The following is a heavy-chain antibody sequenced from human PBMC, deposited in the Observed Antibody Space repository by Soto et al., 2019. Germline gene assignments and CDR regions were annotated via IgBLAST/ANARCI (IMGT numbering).Heavy chain of an antibody. J-gene: IGHJ6*02. CDR1: GGSVSSGSYY. CDR2: IYYSGST. Sequence: QVQLQESGPGLVKPSETLSLTCTVSGGSVSSGSYYWNWIRQPPGKGLEWIGYIYYSGSTNYNPSLKSRVTISVDTSKNQFSLKLSSVTAADTAVYYCARVRPDYTLSYDYYGMDVWGQGTTVTVSS. D-gene: IGHD4-4*01. CDR3: ARVRPDYTLSYDYYGMDV. V-gene: IGHV4-61*01.